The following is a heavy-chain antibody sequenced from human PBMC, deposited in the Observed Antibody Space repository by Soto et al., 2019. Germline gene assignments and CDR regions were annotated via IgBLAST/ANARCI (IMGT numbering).Heavy chain of an antibody. V-gene: IGHV5-51*01. D-gene: IGHD5-12*01. CDR3: VRMGFRGGGYLSYYSYGMDI. CDR2: IYPGDSDT. Sequence: PGESLKISCKGSGYSFTSYWIGWVRQMPGKGLEWMGIIYPGDSDTRYSPSFQGQVTISADKSISTAYLQWSSLKASDTAMYYCVRMGFRGGGYLSYYSYGMDIWGQGTTVTVSS. CDR1: GYSFTSYW. J-gene: IGHJ6*02.